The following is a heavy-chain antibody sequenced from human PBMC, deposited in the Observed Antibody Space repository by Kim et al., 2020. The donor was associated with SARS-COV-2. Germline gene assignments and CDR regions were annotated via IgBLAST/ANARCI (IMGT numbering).Heavy chain of an antibody. CDR1: GFTVSDYY. Sequence: GGSLRLSCAASGFTVSDYYMHWVRQAPGEGLEWVSILYSGGATFYRDSVKGRFTISRDNSMNTLYLQMNSLRVEDTAVYFCARGGDSSYWFAAIYYGMDVWGQGTTVTVSS. D-gene: IGHD3-10*01. V-gene: IGHV3-53*01. J-gene: IGHJ6*02. CDR2: LYSGGAT. CDR3: ARGGDSSYWFAAIYYGMDV.